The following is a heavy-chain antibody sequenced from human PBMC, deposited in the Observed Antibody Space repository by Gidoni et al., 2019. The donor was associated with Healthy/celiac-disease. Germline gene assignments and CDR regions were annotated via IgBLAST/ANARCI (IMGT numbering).Heavy chain of an antibody. Sequence: QVQLQESGPGLVKPSETLSLTCTVSGGSISSYYWSWIRQPPGKGLEWIGYIYYSGSTNYNPSLKSRVTISVDTSKNQFSLKLSSVTAADTAVYYCARVTVAHKGNYYYGMDVWGQGTTVTVSS. V-gene: IGHV4-59*01. D-gene: IGHD6-19*01. CDR1: GGSISSYY. J-gene: IGHJ6*02. CDR2: IYYSGST. CDR3: ARVTVAHKGNYYYGMDV.